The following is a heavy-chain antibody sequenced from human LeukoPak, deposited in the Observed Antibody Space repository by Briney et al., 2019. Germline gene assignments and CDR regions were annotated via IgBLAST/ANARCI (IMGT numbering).Heavy chain of an antibody. CDR2: IWHDRSNK. D-gene: IGHD6-13*01. Sequence: GGSLRLSCAASGFTFSNYGMHWVRQAPGKGLEWVAVIWHDRSNKYYADSVKGRFTISRDDSKNTLYLQMNSLRDDDTAVYFCARTSGIAAAGMLDYWGQGTLVTVSS. J-gene: IGHJ4*02. V-gene: IGHV3-33*01. CDR1: GFTFSNYG. CDR3: ARTSGIAAAGMLDY.